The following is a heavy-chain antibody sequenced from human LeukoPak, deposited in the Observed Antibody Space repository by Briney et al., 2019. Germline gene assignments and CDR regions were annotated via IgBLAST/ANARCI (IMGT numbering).Heavy chain of an antibody. CDR2: ISAYNDNT. CDR1: GYTFTSYG. V-gene: IGHV1-18*01. D-gene: IGHD2-2*01. J-gene: IGHJ4*02. CDR3: ARTDCSSTSCYSIGPFDY. Sequence: ASAKVSCKASGYTFTSYGISWVRQAPGQGLEWMGWISAYNDNTNYAQKFQGRVTMTTDTSTSTAYMELRSLRSDDTAVYYCARTDCSSTSCYSIGPFDYWGQGTLVTVSS.